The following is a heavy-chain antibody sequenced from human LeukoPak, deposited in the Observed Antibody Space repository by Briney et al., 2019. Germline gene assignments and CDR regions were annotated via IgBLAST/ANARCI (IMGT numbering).Heavy chain of an antibody. CDR2: ISHSGSTI. CDR3: ARAEKIAVAGMGYYFDY. V-gene: IGHV3-11*04. D-gene: IGHD6-19*01. CDR1: GYMFSEYY. J-gene: IGHJ4*02. Sequence: RPGGSLRLSCAASGYMFSEYYMSWIRQTPEKGLEWLSYISHSGSTIYYADSVKGRFTISRDNAKNSLYLQMDSLRAEDTAVYYCARAEKIAVAGMGYYFDYWGQGTLVTVSS.